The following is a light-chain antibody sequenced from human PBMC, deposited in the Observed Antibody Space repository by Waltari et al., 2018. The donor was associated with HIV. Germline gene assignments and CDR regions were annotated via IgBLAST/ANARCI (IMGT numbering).Light chain of an antibody. V-gene: IGLV10-54*01. CDR2: RGG. CDR3: SAWDSSLSEWV. J-gene: IGLJ3*02. CDR1: DKNVGHEG. Sequence: AGLTQPSSVSKGLGQHVTLTCTGNDKNVGHEGAGWLLRHEGHPPAVLAYRGGARPAGISQKYYASRAGNTASLTITGLQVDDEAVYYCSAWDSSLSEWVFGGGTKLTVL.